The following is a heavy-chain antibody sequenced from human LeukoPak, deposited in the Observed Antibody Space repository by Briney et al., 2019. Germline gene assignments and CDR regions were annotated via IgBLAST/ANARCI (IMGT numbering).Heavy chain of an antibody. D-gene: IGHD6-19*01. J-gene: IGHJ4*02. V-gene: IGHV3-33*01. Sequence: GGSLRLSCAASGFTFSSYGMHWVRQAPGKGLEWVAVIWYDGSNEYYADSVKGRFTISRDNSKNTLYLQMNSLRAEDTAVYYCARDLRKFQWLPSYFDYWGQGTLVTVSS. CDR1: GFTFSSYG. CDR3: ARDLRKFQWLPSYFDY. CDR2: IWYDGSNE.